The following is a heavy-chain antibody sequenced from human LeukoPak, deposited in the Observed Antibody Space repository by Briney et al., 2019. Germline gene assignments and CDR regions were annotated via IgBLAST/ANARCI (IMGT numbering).Heavy chain of an antibody. CDR3: ARAQSVGYYGAFDY. Sequence: SVKVSCKASGGTFSSYAISWVRQAPGQGLEWMGGIIPIFGTANYAQKFQGRVTITADESTSAAYMELSSLRSEDTAVYYCARAQSVGYYGAFDYWGQGTLVTVSS. J-gene: IGHJ4*02. D-gene: IGHD4-17*01. CDR2: IIPIFGTA. CDR1: GGTFSSYA. V-gene: IGHV1-69*13.